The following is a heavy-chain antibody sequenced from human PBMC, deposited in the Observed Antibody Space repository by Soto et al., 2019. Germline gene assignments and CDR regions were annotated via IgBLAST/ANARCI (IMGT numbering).Heavy chain of an antibody. CDR2: IYYSGST. CDR1: GGSLTSGDYY. J-gene: IGHJ4*02. CDR3: ARVTTPDRDYDFWYGYYIHDY. D-gene: IGHD3-3*01. V-gene: IGHV4-30-4*01. Sequence: SSETQSLTYTVSGGSLTSGDYYWSWIRPPPGKGLEWIGYIYYSGSTYYNPSLKGRLTISVDTSKNQFSLKMYSVTAADTAVYYCARVTTPDRDYDFWYGYYIHDYWGQGTLVTVSS.